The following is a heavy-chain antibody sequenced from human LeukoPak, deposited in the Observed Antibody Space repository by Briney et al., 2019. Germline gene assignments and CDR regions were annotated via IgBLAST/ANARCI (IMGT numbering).Heavy chain of an antibody. J-gene: IGHJ4*02. V-gene: IGHV3-23*01. CDR1: GFTFSSYA. D-gene: IGHD6-19*01. Sequence: GGSLRLSCAASGFTFSSYAMSWVRQAPGKGLEWVSAISGSGDNTCYADSVKGRCTISRDNSENTLYLRMNSLRAEDTAVYYCAKGTGYSSGWAFDYWGQGTLVTVSS. CDR3: AKGTGYSSGWAFDY. CDR2: ISGSGDNT.